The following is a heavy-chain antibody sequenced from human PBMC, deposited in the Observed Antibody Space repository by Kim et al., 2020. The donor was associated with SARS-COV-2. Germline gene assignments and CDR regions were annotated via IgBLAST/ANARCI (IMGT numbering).Heavy chain of an antibody. Sequence: ASVKVSCKASGYTFTSYYMHWVRQAPGQGLEWMGIINPSGGSTSYAQKFQGRVTMTRDTSTSTVYMELSSLRSEDTAVYYCARDRTRIAAAGTPDYWGQGTLVTVSS. CDR3: ARDRTRIAAAGTPDY. J-gene: IGHJ4*02. CDR2: INPSGGST. V-gene: IGHV1-46*01. CDR1: GYTFTSYY. D-gene: IGHD6-13*01.